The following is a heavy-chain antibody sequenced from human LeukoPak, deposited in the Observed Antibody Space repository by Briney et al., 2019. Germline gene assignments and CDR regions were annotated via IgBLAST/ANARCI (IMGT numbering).Heavy chain of an antibody. CDR1: GYTFTYYT. Sequence: GASVKVSCKAPGYTFTYYTMNWVRQAPGQGLEWIGWINTSTGNPTYAQGFTGRFVFSLDTSASTAFLQISSLKAADTAVYYCVRNGIYPLIYYDYWGQGTLVTVSS. CDR2: INTSTGNP. J-gene: IGHJ4*02. D-gene: IGHD5-12*01. CDR3: VRNGIYPLIYYDY. V-gene: IGHV7-4-1*02.